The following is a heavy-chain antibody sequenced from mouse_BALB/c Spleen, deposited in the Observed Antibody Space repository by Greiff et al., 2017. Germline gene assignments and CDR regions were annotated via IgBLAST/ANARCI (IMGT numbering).Heavy chain of an antibody. V-gene: IGHV1S137*01. CDR1: GYTFTDYA. CDR2: ISTYYGDA. CDR3: ARESGAMDY. Sequence: VQLQQSGAELVRPGVSVKISCKGSGYTFTDYAMHWVKQSHAKSLEWIGVISTYYGDASYNQKFKGKATMTVDKSSSTAYMELARLTSEDSAIYYCARESGAMDYWGQGTSVTVSS. J-gene: IGHJ4*01. D-gene: IGHD3-1*01.